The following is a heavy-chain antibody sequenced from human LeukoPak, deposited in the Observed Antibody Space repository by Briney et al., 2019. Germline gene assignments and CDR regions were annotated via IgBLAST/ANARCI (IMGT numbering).Heavy chain of an antibody. D-gene: IGHD2-15*01. CDR2: INPNSGGT. CDR3: AREEIVVVVAATPPDY. CDR1: GYTFTSYA. Sequence: ASVKVSCKASGYTFTSYAMHWVRQAPGQRLEWMGWINPNSGGTNYAQKFQGRVTMTRDTSISTAYMELSRLRSDDTAVYYCAREEIVVVVAATPPDYWGQGTLVTVSS. V-gene: IGHV1-2*02. J-gene: IGHJ4*02.